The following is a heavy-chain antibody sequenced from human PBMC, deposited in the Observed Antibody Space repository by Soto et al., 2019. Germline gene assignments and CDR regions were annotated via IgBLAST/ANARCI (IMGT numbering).Heavy chain of an antibody. J-gene: IGHJ4*02. V-gene: IGHV4-30-2*01. D-gene: IGHD3-9*01. CDR3: ARGHDILTGYPTD. CDR1: GGSIGSGGYS. CDR2: IYHSGST. Sequence: SETLSLTCAVSGGSIGSGGYSWSWIRQPPGKGLEWIGYIYHSGSTYYNPSLKSRVTISVDRSKNQFSLKLSSVTAADTAVYYCARGHDILTGYPTDWGQGALVTVSS.